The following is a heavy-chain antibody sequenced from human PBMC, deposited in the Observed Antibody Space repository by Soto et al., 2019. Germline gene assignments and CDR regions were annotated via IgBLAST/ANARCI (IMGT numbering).Heavy chain of an antibody. Sequence: EVQLLESGGGLVQPGGSLRLSCAASGFTFSSYAMSWVRQAPGKGLEWVSAISGSGGSTYYADSVKGRFTISRDNSNNSLYLQMNSLRAEDTAVYYCAKDHRLLWFGELAHYFDYWGQGTLVTVSS. J-gene: IGHJ4*02. CDR2: ISGSGGST. D-gene: IGHD3-10*01. CDR3: AKDHRLLWFGELAHYFDY. V-gene: IGHV3-23*01. CDR1: GFTFSSYA.